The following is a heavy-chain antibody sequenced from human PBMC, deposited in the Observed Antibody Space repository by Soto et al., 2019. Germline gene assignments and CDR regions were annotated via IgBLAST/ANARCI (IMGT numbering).Heavy chain of an antibody. D-gene: IGHD3-10*02. CDR1: GFVFSDFQ. J-gene: IGHJ4*02. CDR2: ITGTSAFL. CDR3: ARDNLAVQGAFDH. Sequence: EVQLLQSAGGLVKPGGSLSLSCAASGFVFSDFQLNWVRQAPGRGLEWLASITGTSAFLFYADSIKGRFTISRDNPKNFLFLQMDSLGPEDTAVYYCARDNLAVQGAFDHWGQGALVTVSS. V-gene: IGHV3-21*02.